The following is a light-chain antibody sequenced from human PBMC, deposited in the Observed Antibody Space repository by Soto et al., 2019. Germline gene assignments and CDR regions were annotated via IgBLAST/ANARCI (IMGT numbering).Light chain of an antibody. V-gene: IGKV3-20*01. CDR3: QDYGTSHPWT. CDR1: QNIRGNE. J-gene: IGKJ1*01. Sequence: EFVLTQSPGALSLSPGEGVTLSCRASQNIRGNELAWYRQKRGQAPRLLIYGGSSRAEGIPDRFSGRGTGTNFTITISRLETEDSAVYYCQDYGTSHPWTFGQGTKMESK. CDR2: GGS.